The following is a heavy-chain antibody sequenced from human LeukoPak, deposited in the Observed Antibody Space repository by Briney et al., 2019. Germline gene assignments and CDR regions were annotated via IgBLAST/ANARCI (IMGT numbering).Heavy chain of an antibody. CDR1: GGSFSGYY. J-gene: IGHJ4*02. Sequence: SETLSLTCAVYGGSFSGYYWSWICQPPGKGLEWIGEINHSGSTNYNPSLKSRVTISVDTSKNQFSLKLSSVTAADTAVYYCARRTYYYDSSGYYSDYWGQGTLVTVSS. CDR2: INHSGST. V-gene: IGHV4-34*01. D-gene: IGHD3-22*01. CDR3: ARRTYYYDSSGYYSDY.